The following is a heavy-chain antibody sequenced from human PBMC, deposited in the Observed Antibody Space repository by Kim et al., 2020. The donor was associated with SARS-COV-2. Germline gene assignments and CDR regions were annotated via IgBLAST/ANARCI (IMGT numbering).Heavy chain of an antibody. V-gene: IGHV4-59*01. Sequence: SETLSPTCTVSGGSISSYYWSWIRQPPGKGLEWIGYIYYSGSTNYNPSLKSRVTISVDTSKNQFSLKLSSVTAADTAVYYCARGQDYTIFGVVIRPDAF. CDR2: IYYSGST. CDR3: ARGQDYTIFGVVIRPDAF. D-gene: IGHD3-3*01. CDR1: GGSISSYY. J-gene: IGHJ3*01.